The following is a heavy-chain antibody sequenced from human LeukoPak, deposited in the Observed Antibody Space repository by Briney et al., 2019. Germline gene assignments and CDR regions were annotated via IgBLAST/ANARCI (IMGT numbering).Heavy chain of an antibody. CDR3: ASGWFGELWDYYYGMDV. Sequence: EASVKVSFKASGGTFSSYAISWVRQAPGQGLEWMGGIIPIFGTANYAQKFQGRVTITADESTSTAYMELSSLRSEDTAVYYCASGWFGELWDYYYGMDVWGKGTTVTVSS. CDR1: GGTFSSYA. D-gene: IGHD3-10*01. CDR2: IIPIFGTA. J-gene: IGHJ6*04. V-gene: IGHV1-69*13.